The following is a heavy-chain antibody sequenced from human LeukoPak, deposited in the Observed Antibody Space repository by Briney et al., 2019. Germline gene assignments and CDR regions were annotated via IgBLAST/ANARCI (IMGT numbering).Heavy chain of an antibody. CDR3: ARGIVATIRGLPTEKYYFDY. Sequence: SQTLSLTCAISGDSVSSNSAAWNWIRQSPSRGLEWLGRTYYRSKWYNDYAVSVRSRITINPDTSKNQFSLQLNSVTPEDTAVYYCARGIVATIRGLPTEKYYFDYWGQGTLVTVSS. CDR1: GDSVSSNSAA. V-gene: IGHV6-1*01. D-gene: IGHD5-12*01. J-gene: IGHJ4*02. CDR2: TYYRSKWYN.